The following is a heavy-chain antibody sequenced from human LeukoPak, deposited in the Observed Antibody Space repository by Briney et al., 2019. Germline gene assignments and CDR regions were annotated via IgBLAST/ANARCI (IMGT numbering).Heavy chain of an antibody. Sequence: ASVKVSCKASGYTFTSYGISWVRQAPGQGLEWMGWISAYNGNTNYAQKLQGRVTMTTDTSTSIAYMELRSLRSDDTAVYYCARDLPIYYDSSGYYYLYWGQGTLVTVSS. CDR1: GYTFTSYG. CDR3: ARDLPIYYDSSGYYYLY. V-gene: IGHV1-18*01. J-gene: IGHJ4*02. CDR2: ISAYNGNT. D-gene: IGHD3-22*01.